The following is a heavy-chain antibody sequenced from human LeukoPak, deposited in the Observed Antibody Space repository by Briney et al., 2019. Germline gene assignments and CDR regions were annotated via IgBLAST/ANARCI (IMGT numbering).Heavy chain of an antibody. CDR3: ARDHYYDSSGESGDAFDI. V-gene: IGHV3-48*03. CDR1: GFTFSSYE. CDR2: ISSSGSTI. D-gene: IGHD3-22*01. Sequence: PGGSLRLSCAASGFTFSSYEMNWVRQAPGKGLEWVSYISSSGSTIYYADSVKGRFTISRDNAKNSLYLQMNSLRAEDTAVYYCARDHYYDSSGESGDAFDIWGQGTLVTVSS. J-gene: IGHJ4*02.